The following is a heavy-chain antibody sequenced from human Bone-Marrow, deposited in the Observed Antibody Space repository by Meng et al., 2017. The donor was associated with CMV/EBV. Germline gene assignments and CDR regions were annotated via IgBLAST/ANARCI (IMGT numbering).Heavy chain of an antibody. Sequence: GGSLRLSCAPSGFTFSSYAMHWVRQAPGKGLEWVAVISYDGSNKYYADSVKGRFAISRDSSRNTLYLQMNSLRAEDTAMYYCARVKAGGEEMMVFTLDYWGQGILVTVSS. CDR3: ARVKAGGEEMMVFTLDY. CDR2: ISYDGSNK. V-gene: IGHV3-30*09. CDR1: GFTFSSYA. D-gene: IGHD2-8*01. J-gene: IGHJ4*02.